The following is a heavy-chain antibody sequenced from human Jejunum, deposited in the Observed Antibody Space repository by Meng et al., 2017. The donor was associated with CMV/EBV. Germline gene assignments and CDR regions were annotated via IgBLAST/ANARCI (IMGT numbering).Heavy chain of an antibody. CDR2: IYSGGDKT. CDR1: GISVTTNY. V-gene: IGHV3-66*01. CDR3: ARGAMSFES. J-gene: IGHJ5*01. Sequence: QLVESGGGLVQPGGSLRLSCAVSGISVTTNYMTWVRQTPGKGLEWVSVIYSGGDKTYYADSVKGRFTISRDSSRNTLYLQMTSLRAGDTAFYYCARGAMSFESWGQGTLVTVSS.